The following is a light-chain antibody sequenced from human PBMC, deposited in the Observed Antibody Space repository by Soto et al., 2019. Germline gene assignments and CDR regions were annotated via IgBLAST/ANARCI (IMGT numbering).Light chain of an antibody. J-gene: IGKJ5*01. CDR2: GAS. Sequence: EIGLTQSPGTLSLSPRERATLSCRASPSVSSSYLAWYQQKPVQAPRLLIYGASRRATGVPDRCSGSGSGTDFTLTISGLEPEDFAVYYCQQYDSSPFTFGQGTRLDIK. CDR1: PSVSSSY. CDR3: QQYDSSPFT. V-gene: IGKV3-20*01.